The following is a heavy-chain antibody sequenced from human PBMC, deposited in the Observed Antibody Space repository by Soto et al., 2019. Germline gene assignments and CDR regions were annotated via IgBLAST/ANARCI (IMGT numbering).Heavy chain of an antibody. CDR1: GYTFTSYG. Sequence: ASVKVSCRASGYTFTSYGISWVRQAPGQGLEWMGWISAYNGNTNYAQKLQGRVTMTTDTSTSTAYMELRSLRSDDTAVYYCVRTVRKYSSSWSQTPNWFDPWGQGTLVTVSS. CDR2: ISAYNGNT. D-gene: IGHD6-13*01. J-gene: IGHJ5*02. V-gene: IGHV1-18*01. CDR3: VRTVRKYSSSWSQTPNWFDP.